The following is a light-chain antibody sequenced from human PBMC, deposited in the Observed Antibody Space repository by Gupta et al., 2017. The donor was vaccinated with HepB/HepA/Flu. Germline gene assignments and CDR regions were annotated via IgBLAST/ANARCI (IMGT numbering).Light chain of an antibody. Sequence: SYELTQPPSVSVSPGPTARTTCSGDALPDQYAYWYQQKPGQAPVLIIYKDNERPSGIPERFSGSSSGTTVTLTVSGVQAEDEADYHCQSSDRSGTYVVFGGGTKLTVL. V-gene: IGLV3-25*03. J-gene: IGLJ3*02. CDR2: KDN. CDR1: ALPDQY. CDR3: QSSDRSGTYVV.